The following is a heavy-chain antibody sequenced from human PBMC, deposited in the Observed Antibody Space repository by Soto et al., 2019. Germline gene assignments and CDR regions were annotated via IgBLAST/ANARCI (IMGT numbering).Heavy chain of an antibody. Sequence: QVQLVESGGGVVQPGRSLRLSCAASGFTFSNYGMHWVRQAPGKGLEWVAVIWFDGSNQDYADSVKGRFTISRDDSKNTLYLQMNSLRAEDTAVYYCARDSDYGANSGWLDPWGQGTPVTVSS. J-gene: IGHJ5*02. CDR2: IWFDGSNQ. CDR1: GFTFSNYG. D-gene: IGHD4-17*01. V-gene: IGHV3-33*01. CDR3: ARDSDYGANSGWLDP.